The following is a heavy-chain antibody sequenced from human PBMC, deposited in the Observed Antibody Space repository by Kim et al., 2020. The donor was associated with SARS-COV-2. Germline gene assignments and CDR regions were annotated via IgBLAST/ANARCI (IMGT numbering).Heavy chain of an antibody. J-gene: IGHJ5*02. CDR3: ARGIVCSGGTCYGGRWFDP. D-gene: IGHD2-15*01. CDR1: GFTFSTYW. V-gene: IGHV3-74*01. Sequence: GGSLRLSCAASGFTFSTYWMHWVRQAPEKGLVWVSRINSDGSNTSYADSVKGRFTISRDNAKNTLYLQMNSLRAEDTAVYYCARGIVCSGGTCYGGRWFDPWGQGTLVTVSS. CDR2: INSDGSNT.